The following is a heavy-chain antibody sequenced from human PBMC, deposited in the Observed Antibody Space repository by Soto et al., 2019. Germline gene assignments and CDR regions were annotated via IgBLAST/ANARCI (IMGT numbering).Heavy chain of an antibody. V-gene: IGHV1-69*13. D-gene: IGHD2-2*01. Sequence: ASVKVSCKASGGTFSSYAISWVRQAPGQGLEWMGGIIPIFGTANYAQKFQGRVTITADESTSTAYMELSSLRSEDTAVYYCARGSTQLLSRYSFDYWGPGTLVTV. CDR1: GGTFSSYA. J-gene: IGHJ4*02. CDR3: ARGSTQLLSRYSFDY. CDR2: IIPIFGTA.